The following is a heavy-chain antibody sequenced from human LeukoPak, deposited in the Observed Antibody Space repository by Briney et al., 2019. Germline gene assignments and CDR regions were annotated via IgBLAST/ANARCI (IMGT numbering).Heavy chain of an antibody. D-gene: IGHD6-19*01. J-gene: IGHJ6*02. CDR2: INPSGGST. V-gene: IGHV1-46*01. Sequence: ASVKVSCKASGYTFTSYYMHWVRQAPGQGLEWMGIINPSGGSTSYAQKFQGRVTMTRDTSTSTVYMELSSLRSEDTAVYYCARGAPLRYSSGWSLGYYGMDVWGQGTTVIVSS. CDR1: GYTFTSYY. CDR3: ARGAPLRYSSGWSLGYYGMDV.